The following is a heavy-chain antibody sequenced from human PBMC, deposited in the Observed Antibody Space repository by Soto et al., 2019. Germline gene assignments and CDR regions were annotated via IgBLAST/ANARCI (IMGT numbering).Heavy chain of an antibody. D-gene: IGHD6-19*01. V-gene: IGHV3-23*01. Sequence: QPGGSLRLSCAASGFTFSTYAMSWVRQAPGKGLEWVSAISGSGGSTYYADSVKGRFTISRDNSKNTLYLQMNSLRAEDTAVYYCAKGESSGWYDYYYGMDVWGQGTTVTVSS. CDR1: GFTFSTYA. CDR2: ISGSGGST. CDR3: AKGESSGWYDYYYGMDV. J-gene: IGHJ6*02.